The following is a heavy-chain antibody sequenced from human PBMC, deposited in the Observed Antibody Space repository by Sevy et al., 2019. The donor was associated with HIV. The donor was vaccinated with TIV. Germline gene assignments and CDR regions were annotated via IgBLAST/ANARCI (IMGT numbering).Heavy chain of an antibody. D-gene: IGHD7-27*01. CDR2: ISSSSSTI. J-gene: IGHJ4*02. CDR1: GFTFSSYS. V-gene: IGHV3-48*02. CDR3: ARDVWVPDY. Sequence: GGSLRLSCAASGFTFSSYSMNWVRQAPGKGLEWVSYISSSSSTIYYADSVKGRLTISRDNAKNSLYLQMNSLREEDTAVYYCARDVWVPDYWGQGTLVTVSS.